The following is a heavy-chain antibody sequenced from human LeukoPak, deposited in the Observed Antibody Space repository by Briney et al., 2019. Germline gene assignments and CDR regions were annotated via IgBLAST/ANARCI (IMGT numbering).Heavy chain of an antibody. V-gene: IGHV1-69*05. D-gene: IGHD2-15*01. J-gene: IGHJ6*03. CDR1: GGTFISYA. Sequence: GSSVKVSCKASGGTFISYAISWVRQAPGQGLEWMGGIIPIFGTANYAQKFQGRVTITTDESTSTAYMELSSLRSEDTAVYYCARGIVVTDYYYMDVWGKGTTVTVSS. CDR3: ARGIVVTDYYYMDV. CDR2: IIPIFGTA.